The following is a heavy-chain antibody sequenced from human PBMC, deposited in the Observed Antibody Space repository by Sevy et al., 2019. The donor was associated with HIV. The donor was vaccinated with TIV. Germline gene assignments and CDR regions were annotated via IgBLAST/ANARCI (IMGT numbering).Heavy chain of an antibody. V-gene: IGHV3-30-3*01. CDR3: AREESGSITGTTGWFDP. Sequence: GGSLRLSCAASGFTFSSYAMHWVHQAPGKGLEWVAVISYDGSNKYYADSVKGRFTISRDNSKNTLYLQMNSLRAEDTAVYYCAREESGSITGTTGWFDPWGQGTLVTVSS. J-gene: IGHJ5*02. D-gene: IGHD1-20*01. CDR1: GFTFSSYA. CDR2: ISYDGSNK.